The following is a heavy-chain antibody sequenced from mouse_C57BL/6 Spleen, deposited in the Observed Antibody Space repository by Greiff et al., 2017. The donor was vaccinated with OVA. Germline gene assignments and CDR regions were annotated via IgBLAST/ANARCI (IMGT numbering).Heavy chain of an antibody. D-gene: IGHD3-2*02. CDR2: IDPSDSYT. Sequence: QVHVKQPGAELVMPGASVKLSCKASGYTFTSYWMHWVKQRPGQGLEWIGEIDPSDSYTNYNQKFKGKSTLTVDKSSSTAYMQLSSLTSEDSAVYYCARGGTAQVYWGQGTTLTVSS. CDR1: GYTFTSYW. V-gene: IGHV1-69*01. J-gene: IGHJ2*01. CDR3: ARGGTAQVY.